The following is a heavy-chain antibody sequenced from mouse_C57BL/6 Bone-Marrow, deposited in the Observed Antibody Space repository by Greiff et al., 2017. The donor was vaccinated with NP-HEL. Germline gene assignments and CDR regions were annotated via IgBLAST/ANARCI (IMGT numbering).Heavy chain of an antibody. V-gene: IGHV1-63*01. J-gene: IGHJ1*03. Sequence: VKLMESGAELVRPGTSVKMSCKASGYTFTNYWIGWAKQRPGHGLEWIGDIYPGGGYTNYNEKFKGKATLTADKSSSTAYMQFSSLTSEDSAIYYCARSGNFYYYGSGDFDVWGTGTTVTVSS. CDR1: GYTFTNYW. CDR2: IYPGGGYT. CDR3: ARSGNFYYYGSGDFDV. D-gene: IGHD1-1*01.